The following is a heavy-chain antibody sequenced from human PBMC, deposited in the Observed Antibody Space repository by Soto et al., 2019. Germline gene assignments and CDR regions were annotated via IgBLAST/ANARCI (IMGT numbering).Heavy chain of an antibody. Sequence: PGGSLRLSCAASGFTFSSYWMHWVRQAPGKGLVWVSRINSDGSSTSYADSVKGRFTISRDNAKNTLYLQMNSLRAEDTAVYYCARGDETGYSYGYYYYYYGMDVWGQGTTVTVSS. D-gene: IGHD5-18*01. CDR2: INSDGSST. V-gene: IGHV3-74*01. CDR3: ARGDETGYSYGYYYYYYGMDV. CDR1: GFTFSSYW. J-gene: IGHJ6*02.